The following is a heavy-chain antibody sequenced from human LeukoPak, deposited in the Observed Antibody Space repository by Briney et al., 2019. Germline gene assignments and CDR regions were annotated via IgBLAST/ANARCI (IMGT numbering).Heavy chain of an antibody. Sequence: SGTLSLTCAVSGGSISSSNWWSWVRQPPGKGLEWIGEIYHSGSTNYNPSLKSRVTISVDTSKNQFSLKLSSVTAADTAAYYCARGREVRGVMLGRFDYWGQGTLVTVSS. D-gene: IGHD3-10*01. CDR2: IYHSGST. CDR3: ARGREVRGVMLGRFDY. CDR1: GGSISSSNW. J-gene: IGHJ4*02. V-gene: IGHV4-4*02.